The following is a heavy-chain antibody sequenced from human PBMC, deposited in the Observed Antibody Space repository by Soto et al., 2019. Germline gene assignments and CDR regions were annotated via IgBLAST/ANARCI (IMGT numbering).Heavy chain of an antibody. CDR3: ARDRDRLQLGGNYYYIMDV. J-gene: IGHJ6*02. D-gene: IGHD4-4*01. V-gene: IGHV1-69*12. CDR2: IIPIFPTP. Sequence: QVQLVQSGAEVKKPGSSVTLSCKASGGTFRSSAISWVRQAPGQGLEWMGGIIPIFPTPDYAQKFQDRVTIPADXSPSPAXXELSSLTSEDTAVYYCARDRDRLQLGGNYYYIMDVWGQGTTVTVSS. CDR1: GGTFRSSA.